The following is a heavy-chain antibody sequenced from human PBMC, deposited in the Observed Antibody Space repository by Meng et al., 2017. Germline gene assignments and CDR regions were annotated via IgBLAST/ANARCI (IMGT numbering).Heavy chain of an antibody. J-gene: IGHJ4*02. D-gene: IGHD6-25*01. V-gene: IGHV3-30*04. CDR2: ISYDGSNK. Sequence: GESLKISCAVSGFPFSISAMTWIRQAPGKGLEWVAVISYDGSNKYYADSVKGRFTISRDNSKNTLYLQMNSLRAEDTAVYYCASAGGTTVAATALFGYWGQGTLVTVSS. CDR1: GFPFSISA. CDR3: ASAGGTTVAATALFGY.